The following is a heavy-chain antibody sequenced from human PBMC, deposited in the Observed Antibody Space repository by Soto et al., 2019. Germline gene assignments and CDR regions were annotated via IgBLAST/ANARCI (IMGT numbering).Heavy chain of an antibody. J-gene: IGHJ4*02. CDR2: ISHDESYK. V-gene: IGHV3-30*03. Sequence: QVQLVESGGGVVQPGTSLRLSCAASGFTFSSYGMHWVRQAPGKGLEWVAGISHDESYKSHADSVKGRFTISRDNSKNTLYLQMNSLRAEDTALYYCAAKIATGYWGQGTLVTVSS. CDR3: AAKIATGY. CDR1: GFTFSSYG.